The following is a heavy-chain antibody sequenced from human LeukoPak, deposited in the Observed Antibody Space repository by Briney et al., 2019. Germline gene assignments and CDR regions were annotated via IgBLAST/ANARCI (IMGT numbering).Heavy chain of an antibody. Sequence: GGSLRLSCAVSGFSLKTYGMNWVRQAPGKGLEWIAQISSSGGAIYYADSVKGRFNISRENAENSLYLPMNSLGAEDTAVYYCARETSTAEYYFDYWGRGTLVTVSS. CDR3: ARETSTAEYYFDY. J-gene: IGHJ4*02. D-gene: IGHD4-11*01. CDR1: GFSLKTYG. CDR2: ISSSGGAI. V-gene: IGHV3-48*04.